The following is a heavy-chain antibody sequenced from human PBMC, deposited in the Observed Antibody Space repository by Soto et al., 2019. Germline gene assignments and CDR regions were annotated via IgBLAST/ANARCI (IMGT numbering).Heavy chain of an antibody. CDR1: GGSFSGYY. V-gene: IGHV4-34*01. D-gene: IGHD2-2*01. CDR3: ARGRLGGGYCSSTSCLIKGWFDP. Sequence: QVQLQQWGAGLLKPSETLSLTCAVYGGSFSGYYWSWIRQPPGKGLEWIGEINHSGSTNYNPSLKSRVTVSVDTSKNQFSLKLRSVTAADTAVYYWARGRLGGGYCSSTSCLIKGWFDPWGQGTLVTVSS. J-gene: IGHJ5*02. CDR2: INHSGST.